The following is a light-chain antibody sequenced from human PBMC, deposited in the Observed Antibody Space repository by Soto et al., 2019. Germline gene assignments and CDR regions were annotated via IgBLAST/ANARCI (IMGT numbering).Light chain of an antibody. CDR2: AAS. Sequence: IQMTQSPSSLSASVGDRVTITCRASQSLNSYLNWYQQKPGKAPKLLIYAASSLQSGVPSRFSGSGSGTDFTLTISSLQPEDFATYYCQQSYSTPITFGQGTLLEIK. CDR3: QQSYSTPIT. CDR1: QSLNSY. V-gene: IGKV1-39*01. J-gene: IGKJ5*01.